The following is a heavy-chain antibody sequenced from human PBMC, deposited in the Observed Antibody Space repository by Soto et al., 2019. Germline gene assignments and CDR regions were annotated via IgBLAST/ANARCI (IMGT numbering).Heavy chain of an antibody. J-gene: IGHJ4*02. V-gene: IGHV1-58*01. CDR1: GFTFTSSA. CDR2: IVVGSGST. CDR3: ARNACTTNSCHPYFDH. D-gene: IGHD2-2*01. Sequence: SVKVSCKASGFTFTSSAVQWLLQARGQRLEWIGWIVVGSGSTNFAQKFHEGVTITRDTSNNQFSLNLRSVTAADTAVYHCARNACTTNSCHPYFDHWGQGMLVTVSS.